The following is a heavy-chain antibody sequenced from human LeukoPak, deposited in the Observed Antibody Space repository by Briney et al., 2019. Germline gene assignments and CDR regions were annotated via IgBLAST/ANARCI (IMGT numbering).Heavy chain of an antibody. CDR2: ISYDGSNK. CDR1: GFTFSSYA. CDR3: ARDRGYGDYLGGFYI. V-gene: IGHV3-30*04. D-gene: IGHD4-17*01. J-gene: IGHJ3*02. Sequence: PGGSLRLSCAASGFTFSSYAMHGVRQAPGKGLEWVAVISYDGSNKYYADSVKGRFTISRDNSKNTLYLQMNRLIAEETAVYYGARDRGYGDYLGGFYIWGQGTMVTVSS.